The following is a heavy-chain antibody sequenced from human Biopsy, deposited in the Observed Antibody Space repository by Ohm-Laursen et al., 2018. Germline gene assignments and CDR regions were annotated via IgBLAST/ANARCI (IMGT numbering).Heavy chain of an antibody. V-gene: IGHV4-34*01. J-gene: IGHJ6*02. CDR3: VRGVDYYDPYHYYALDV. D-gene: IGHD3-22*01. CDR1: GESFNGYY. CDR2: INHSGRT. Sequence: TLSLTCAVYGESFNGYYWRWIRQTPGKGLEWIGEINHSGRTNYNPSIKSRVTISVDTSKNQFSLKVRSVTAADTAVYYCVRGVDYYDPYHYYALDVWGQGTTVTVSS.